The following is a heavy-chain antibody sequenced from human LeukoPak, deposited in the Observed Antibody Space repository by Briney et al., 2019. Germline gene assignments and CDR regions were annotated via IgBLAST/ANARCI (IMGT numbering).Heavy chain of an antibody. V-gene: IGHV3-30*18. CDR2: ISYDGSNK. Sequence: GGSLRLSCAASGFTFSGYDMHWVRQAPGKGLEWVAVISYDGSNKYYVDSVKGRFTISRDNSKNTLYLQMNSLRAEDTALYYCANILGYCSVASCPIEYWGQGTLVTVSP. J-gene: IGHJ4*02. CDR1: GFTFSGYD. D-gene: IGHD2-15*01. CDR3: ANILGYCSVASCPIEY.